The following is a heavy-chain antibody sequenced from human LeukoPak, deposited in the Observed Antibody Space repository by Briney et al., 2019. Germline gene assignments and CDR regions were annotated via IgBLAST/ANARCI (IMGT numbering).Heavy chain of an antibody. CDR3: AKDTHYYDSSGYETH. CDR1: GFTFSSYA. Sequence: GGSLRLSCVASGFTFSSYAMSWVRQAPGKGLEWVSALSGSGGYTYYADSVKGRFTISRDNSKNTLYLQMNSLRAEDTAVYYCAKDTHYYDSSGYETHWGQGTLVTVSS. J-gene: IGHJ4*02. CDR2: LSGSGGYT. V-gene: IGHV3-23*01. D-gene: IGHD3-22*01.